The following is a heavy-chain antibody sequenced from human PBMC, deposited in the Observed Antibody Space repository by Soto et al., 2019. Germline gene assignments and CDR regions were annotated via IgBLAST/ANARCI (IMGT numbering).Heavy chain of an antibody. CDR3: ARGPEVNSGYDGYFDY. V-gene: IGHV1-46*03. J-gene: IGHJ4*02. CDR1: GYTFTSYY. CDR2: INPSGGST. D-gene: IGHD5-12*01. Sequence: QVQLVQSGAEVKKPGASVKVSCKASGYTFTSYYMHWVRQAPGQGLEWMGIINPSGGSTSYAQKFQGRVTMTRDKSTSTVYMELSSLRSEDTAVYYCARGPEVNSGYDGYFDYWGQGTLVTVSS.